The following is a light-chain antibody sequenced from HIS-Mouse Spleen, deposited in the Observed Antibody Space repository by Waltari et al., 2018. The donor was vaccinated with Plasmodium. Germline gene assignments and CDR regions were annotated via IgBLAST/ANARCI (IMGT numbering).Light chain of an antibody. CDR2: EGS. V-gene: IGLV2-23*01. CDR3: CSYAGSRMV. CDR1: SSAVGSYNL. Sequence: QSALTQPASVSGSPGQSITISCTGTSSAVGSYNLVSWYQQHPGKATKLLGYEGSKRPSGVSNRFSGSKSCNTASLTISGLQAEDEADYYCCSYAGSRMVFGGGTKLTVL. J-gene: IGLJ2*01.